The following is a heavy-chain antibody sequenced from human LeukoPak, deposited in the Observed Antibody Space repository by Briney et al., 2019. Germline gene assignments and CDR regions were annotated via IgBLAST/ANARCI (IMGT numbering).Heavy chain of an antibody. J-gene: IGHJ5*02. CDR3: ARALRDLNWFDP. CDR1: GYTFTSYD. D-gene: IGHD3-10*01. CDR2: MNPNSGNT. V-gene: IGHV1-8*01. Sequence: ASVKVSCKASGYTFTSYDINWVRQATGQGLEWMGWMNPNSGNTGYAQKFQGRVTMTRNTSISTAYMELSSLRSVDTAVYYCARALRDLNWFDPWGQGTLVTVSS.